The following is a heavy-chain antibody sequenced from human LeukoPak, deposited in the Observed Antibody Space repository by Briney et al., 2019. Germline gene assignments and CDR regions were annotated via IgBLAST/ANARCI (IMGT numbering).Heavy chain of an antibody. D-gene: IGHD3-10*01. CDR3: ASTMVRGVILRYYYMDV. Sequence: GGSLRLSCAASGFTFSSYAMSWVRQAPGKGLEWVAVISYDGSNKYYADSVKGRFTISRDNSKNTLYLQMNSLRAEDTAVYYCASTMVRGVILRYYYMDVWGRGTTVTVSS. J-gene: IGHJ6*03. CDR1: GFTFSSYA. CDR2: ISYDGSNK. V-gene: IGHV3-30*01.